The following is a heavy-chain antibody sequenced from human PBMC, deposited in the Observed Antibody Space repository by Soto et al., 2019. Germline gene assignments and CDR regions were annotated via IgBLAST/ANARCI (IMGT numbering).Heavy chain of an antibody. V-gene: IGHV4-30-2*01. J-gene: IGHJ4*02. CDR3: ARVSYYDSSGYYYEGGYFDY. Sequence: PSETLSLTCAVSGGSISSGGYSWSWIRHPPGKGLEWIGYIYHSGSTYYNPSLKSRVTISVDRSKNQFSLKLSSVTAADTAVYCCARVSYYDSSGYYYEGGYFDYWGQGTLVTVSS. CDR2: IYHSGST. D-gene: IGHD3-22*01. CDR1: GGSISSGGYS.